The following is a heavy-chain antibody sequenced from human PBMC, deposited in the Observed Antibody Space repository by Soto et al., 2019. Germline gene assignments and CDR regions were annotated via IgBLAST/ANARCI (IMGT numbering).Heavy chain of an antibody. CDR1: GGSISGSY. Sequence: ETLSLTCSVSGGSISGSYWSWIRQSPGKGLEWLGYVYYTGSTNYSPSLRSRVSISVDTSKNEFSLRLSSVTAADTAVYFCARSVAVPGAHIDYWGQGTQVTVS. CDR2: VYYTGST. CDR3: ARSVAVPGAHIDY. J-gene: IGHJ4*02. V-gene: IGHV4-59*01. D-gene: IGHD6-19*01.